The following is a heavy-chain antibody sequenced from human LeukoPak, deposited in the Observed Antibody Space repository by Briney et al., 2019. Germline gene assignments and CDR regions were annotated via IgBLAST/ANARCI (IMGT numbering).Heavy chain of an antibody. J-gene: IGHJ4*02. D-gene: IGHD6-19*01. CDR3: AKTGSRSYFIAVAGPSNKGYYFDY. Sequence: GGSLRLSCAASGFTFSSYAMSWVRQAPGKGLEWVSAISGSGGSTYYADSVKGRFTISRDNSKNTLYLQMNSLRAEDTAVYYCAKTGSRSYFIAVAGPSNKGYYFDYWGQGTLVTVSS. CDR1: GFTFSSYA. CDR2: ISGSGGST. V-gene: IGHV3-23*01.